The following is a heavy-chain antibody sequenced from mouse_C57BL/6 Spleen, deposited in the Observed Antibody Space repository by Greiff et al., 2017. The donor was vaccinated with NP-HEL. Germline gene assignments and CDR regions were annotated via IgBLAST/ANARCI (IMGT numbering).Heavy chain of an antibody. CDR1: GFTFSSYA. D-gene: IGHD1-1*02. CDR2: ISDGGSYT. V-gene: IGHV5-4*01. Sequence: DVHLVESGGGLVKPGGSLKLSCAASGFTFSSYAMSWVRQTPEKRLEWVATISDGGSYTYYPDNVKGRFTISRDNAKNNLYLQMSHLKSEDTAMYYCARDRGNYDYDAMDYWGQGTSVTVSS. CDR3: ARDRGNYDYDAMDY. J-gene: IGHJ4*01.